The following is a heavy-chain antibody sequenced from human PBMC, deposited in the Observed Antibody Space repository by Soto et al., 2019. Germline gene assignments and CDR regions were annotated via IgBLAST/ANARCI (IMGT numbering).Heavy chain of an antibody. J-gene: IGHJ4*02. CDR3: AKDVRIQLWSFGY. CDR1: GFTFSSYA. CDR2: ISGSGGST. V-gene: IGHV3-23*01. D-gene: IGHD5-18*01. Sequence: GGSLRLCCAASGFTFSSYAMSWVRQAPGKGLEWVSAISGSGGSTYYADSVKGRFTISRDNSKNTLYLQMNSLRAEDTAVYYCAKDVRIQLWSFGYWGQGTLVTVSS.